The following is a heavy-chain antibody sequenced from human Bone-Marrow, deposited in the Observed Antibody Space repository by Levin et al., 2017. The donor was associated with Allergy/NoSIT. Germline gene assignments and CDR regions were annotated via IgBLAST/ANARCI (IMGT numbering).Heavy chain of an antibody. CDR3: AKARSTTIVPLES. CDR1: GLTFSTSH. V-gene: IGHV3-23*01. J-gene: IGHJ4*02. D-gene: IGHD3-22*01. Sequence: GGSLRLSCEASGLTFSTSHMSWVRQAPGKGLEWVAGISGSGGTTFYADSVKGRFTISRDNSKNTLYLQLSSLRADDTAIYYCAKARSTTIVPLESWGLGTLVTVSS. CDR2: ISGSGGTT.